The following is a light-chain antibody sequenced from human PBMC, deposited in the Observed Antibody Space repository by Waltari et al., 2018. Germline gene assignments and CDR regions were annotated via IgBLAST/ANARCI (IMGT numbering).Light chain of an antibody. CDR2: STY. V-gene: IGKV3-20*01. Sequence: IVLTQSPGTLSLSPGDRATPSCRASQTVSTIALSWYQQKPGQAPRVLIYSTYNRATGIPDRFSGSGSGTDFTLTINRLAPEDFAMYYCQQYDGIVVTFGGGTKVEI. J-gene: IGKJ4*01. CDR1: QTVSTIA. CDR3: QQYDGIVVT.